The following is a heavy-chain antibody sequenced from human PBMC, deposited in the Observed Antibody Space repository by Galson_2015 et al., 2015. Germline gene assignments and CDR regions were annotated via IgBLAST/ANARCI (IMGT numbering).Heavy chain of an antibody. V-gene: IGHV7-4-1*02. J-gene: IGHJ4*02. CDR3: ARDKSSSDAGY. CDR2: INTNTGNP. Sequence: SVKVSCKASGYTFTNYAINWVRQAPGQGLEWMGRINTNTGNPSYAQGFTGRFVFSLDSSASTAYLQISSLKVEDTAVYYCARDKSSSDAGYWGQGTLVTVSP. D-gene: IGHD2-15*01. CDR1: GYTFTNYA.